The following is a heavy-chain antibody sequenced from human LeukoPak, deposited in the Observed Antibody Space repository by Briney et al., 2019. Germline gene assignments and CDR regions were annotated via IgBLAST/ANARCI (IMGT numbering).Heavy chain of an antibody. V-gene: IGHV4-39*07. CDR2: IYYSGST. CDR3: ATNGWYCLDH. J-gene: IGHJ1*01. Sequence: SETLSLTCTVSGGSISSSSYYWGWIRQPPGKGLEWIGSIYYSGSTYYNPSLKSRVTISVDTSKNQFSLKLSSVTAADTAVYYCATNGWYCLDHWGQGALVTVSS. CDR1: GGSISSSSYY. D-gene: IGHD6-19*01.